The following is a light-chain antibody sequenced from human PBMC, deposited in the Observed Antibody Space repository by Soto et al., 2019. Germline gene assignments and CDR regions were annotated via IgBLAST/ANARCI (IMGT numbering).Light chain of an antibody. CDR2: DAS. J-gene: IGKJ4*01. V-gene: IGKV1-33*01. CDR3: QQYDNLPPLT. Sequence: DIQMTQSPSSLSASVGDRVTITCRPSQSIDNFLNWYQQKPGKAPTLLIYDASNLETGVPSRFSGSGSGTDFTFTISSLQPEDIATYYCQQYDNLPPLTFGGGTKVDIK. CDR1: QSIDNF.